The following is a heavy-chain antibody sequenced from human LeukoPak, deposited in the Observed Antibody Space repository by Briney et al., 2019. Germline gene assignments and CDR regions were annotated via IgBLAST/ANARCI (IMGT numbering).Heavy chain of an antibody. CDR3: ARGRETYYYGSGSYFHY. CDR2: ISGSGSGGST. V-gene: IGHV3-23*01. J-gene: IGHJ4*02. CDR1: GFTFSSSA. D-gene: IGHD3-10*01. Sequence: GGSLRLSCAASGFTFSSSAMSWVRQAPGKGLEWVSSISGSGSGGSTYYADSVKGRFTISRDNSKNTLYLQMNSLRAEDTAVYYCARGRETYYYGSGSYFHYWGQGTLVTVSS.